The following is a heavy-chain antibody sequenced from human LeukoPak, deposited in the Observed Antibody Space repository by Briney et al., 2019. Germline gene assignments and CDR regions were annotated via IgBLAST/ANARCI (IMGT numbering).Heavy chain of an antibody. CDR1: GCTFTGYY. D-gene: IGHD3-3*01. V-gene: IGHV1-2*02. CDR2: INPNSGGT. J-gene: IGHJ5*02. Sequence: GASVKVSCKASGCTFTGYYMHWVRQAPGQGLEWMGWINPNSGGTNYAQKFQGRVTMTRDTSISTAYMELSRLRSDDTAVYYCARDQYYDFWSGLPQFDPWGQGTLVTVSS. CDR3: ARDQYYDFWSGLPQFDP.